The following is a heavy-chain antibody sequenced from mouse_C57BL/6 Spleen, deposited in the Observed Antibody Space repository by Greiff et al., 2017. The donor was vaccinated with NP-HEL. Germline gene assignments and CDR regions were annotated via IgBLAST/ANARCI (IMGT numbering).Heavy chain of an antibody. J-gene: IGHJ2*01. Sequence: VQLQQSGPELVKPGASVKISCKASGYTFTDYYMNWVKQSHGKSLEWIGDINPNNGGTSYNQKFKGKATLTVDKSSSTAYMELRSLTSEDSAVYYCARGGIYDGYLVDYWGQGTTLTVSS. D-gene: IGHD2-3*01. CDR1: GYTFTDYY. V-gene: IGHV1-26*01. CDR3: ARGGIYDGYLVDY. CDR2: INPNNGGT.